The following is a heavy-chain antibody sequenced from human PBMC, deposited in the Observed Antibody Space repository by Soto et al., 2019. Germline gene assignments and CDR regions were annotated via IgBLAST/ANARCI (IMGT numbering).Heavy chain of an antibody. CDR3: ARGLYSSSWYGY. Sequence: QVQLQQWGAGLLKPSETLSLTCAVYGGSFSGYYWSWIRQPPGKGLEWIGEINHSGSTNYNPSLKSGVTISVGTSKNQFSPKLSSVTAADTAVYYCARGLYSSSWYGYWGQGTLVTVSS. CDR2: INHSGST. V-gene: IGHV4-34*01. CDR1: GGSFSGYY. D-gene: IGHD6-13*01. J-gene: IGHJ4*02.